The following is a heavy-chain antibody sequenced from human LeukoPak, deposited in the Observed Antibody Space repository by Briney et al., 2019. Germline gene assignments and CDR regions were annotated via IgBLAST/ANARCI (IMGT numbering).Heavy chain of an antibody. J-gene: IGHJ6*02. V-gene: IGHV1-18*01. CDR2: ISAYNGNT. D-gene: IGHD1-14*01. CDR3: AREETHHVYYGMDV. CDR1: GYTFTSYG. Sequence: GASVKVSCEASGYTFTSYGISWVRQAPGQGLEWMGWISAYNGNTNYAQKVQGRVIMTTDTSTSTAYMELRSLRSDDTAVYYCAREETHHVYYGMDVWGQGTMVTVSS.